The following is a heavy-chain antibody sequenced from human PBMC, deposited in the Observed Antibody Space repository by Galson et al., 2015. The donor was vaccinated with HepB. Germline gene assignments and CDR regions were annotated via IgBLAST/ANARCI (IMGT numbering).Heavy chain of an antibody. V-gene: IGHV1-69*06. J-gene: IGHJ4*02. CDR2: IIPIIGTT. CDR3: ARGAVVTANTFDY. Sequence: SVKVSCKASGGTFSRYGFSWVRQAPGQGPEWVGRIIPIIGTTNYAQKFQGRVTITADKSASTAYMELSSLRSEDTAVYYCARGAVVTANTFDYWGQGTPVTVSS. CDR1: GGTFSRYG. D-gene: IGHD2-21*02.